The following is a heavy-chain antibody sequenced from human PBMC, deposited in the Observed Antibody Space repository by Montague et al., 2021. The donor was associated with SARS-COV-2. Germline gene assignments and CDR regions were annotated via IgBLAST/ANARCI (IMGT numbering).Heavy chain of an antibody. D-gene: IGHD3-22*01. Sequence: SETLSLTCAVYGGSFSGYYWSWIRQPPGKGLEWIGDINHSGSTNYNPSLKSRVSISVDTSKNQFSLKLSSVTAADTAVYYCARAIVDVTMMVVVMTGVEHYFDFWGQGTLDTVSS. CDR3: ARAIVDVTMMVVVMTGVEHYFDF. CDR1: GGSFSGYY. J-gene: IGHJ4*02. V-gene: IGHV4-34*01. CDR2: INHSGST.